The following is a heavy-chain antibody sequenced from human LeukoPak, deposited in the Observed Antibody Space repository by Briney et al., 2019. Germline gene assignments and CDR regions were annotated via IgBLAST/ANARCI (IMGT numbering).Heavy chain of an antibody. V-gene: IGHV1-69*01. CDR2: IIPIFGTA. J-gene: IGHJ4*02. CDR3: ARDVDMAAAGNFDY. Sequence: ASVKVSCKASGGTFSSYAISWVRQAPGQGLEWVGGIIPIFGTANYAQKFQGRVTITADESTSTAYMELSSLRSEDTAVYYCARDVDMAAAGNFDYWGQGTLVTVSS. CDR1: GGTFSSYA. D-gene: IGHD6-13*01.